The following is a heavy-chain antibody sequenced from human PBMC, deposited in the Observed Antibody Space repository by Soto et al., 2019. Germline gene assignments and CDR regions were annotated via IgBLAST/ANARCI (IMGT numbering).Heavy chain of an antibody. CDR3: ATLGVVVPAAIPHRLDY. CDR2: ITSSGSTI. V-gene: IGHV3-48*01. CDR1: GFSFSSYS. D-gene: IGHD2-2*01. J-gene: IGHJ4*02. Sequence: GGSLRLSCVVSGFSFSSYSMNWVRQAPGKGLEWLSYITSSGSTIHYADSVKGRFTISRDNAKNSLYLQMSSLRAEDTAVYYCATLGVVVPAAIPHRLDYWGQGTLVTVSS.